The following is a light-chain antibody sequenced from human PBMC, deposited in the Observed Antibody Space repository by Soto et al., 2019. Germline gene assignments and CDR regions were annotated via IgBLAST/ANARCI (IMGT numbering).Light chain of an antibody. CDR3: QQGYSTLSIT. J-gene: IGKJ5*01. CDR1: ESIARH. Sequence: DIQMTQSPSSLSASVGDRVTITCRASESIARHLNWYQQKPGKAPKLLIYAASSLQNGVPSRFRVAGSGTDFNFTISNLQPEDFATYYCQQGYSTLSITFGQGTRLEIK. V-gene: IGKV1-39*01. CDR2: AAS.